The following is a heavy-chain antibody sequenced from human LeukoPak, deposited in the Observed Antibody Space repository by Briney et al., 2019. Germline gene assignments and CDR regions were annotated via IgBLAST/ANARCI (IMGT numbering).Heavy chain of an antibody. CDR3: ARRGSGWYFDY. V-gene: IGHV4-59*01. J-gene: IGHJ4*02. Sequence: KPSETLSLTCTVSGGSISSYYWSWIRRPPGKGLEWIGYIYYSGSTNYNPSLKSRVTISVDTSKNQFSLKLSSVTAADTAVYYCARRGSGWYFDYWGQGTLVTVSS. CDR2: IYYSGST. CDR1: GGSISSYY. D-gene: IGHD6-19*01.